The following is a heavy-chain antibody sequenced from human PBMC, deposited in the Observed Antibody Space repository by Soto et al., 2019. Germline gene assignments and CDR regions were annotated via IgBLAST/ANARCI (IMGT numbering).Heavy chain of an antibody. Sequence: QVQLMQSGAEVKKPGSSVKVSCKASGGTFDKYGFSWVRQAPGQGLEWMGGIIPLFGEPDYAQKFQDRVIITADESTATVYMQLSGLRSEDTAMYYCARWWPRGTMIVVDSENCGLDVWGQGTPVTVSS. CDR1: GGTFDKYG. D-gene: IGHD3-22*01. CDR2: IIPLFGEP. V-gene: IGHV1-69*01. J-gene: IGHJ6*02. CDR3: ARWWPRGTMIVVDSENCGLDV.